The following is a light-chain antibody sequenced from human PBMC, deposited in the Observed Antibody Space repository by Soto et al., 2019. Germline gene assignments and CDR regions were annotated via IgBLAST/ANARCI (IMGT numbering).Light chain of an antibody. V-gene: IGLV1-47*01. J-gene: IGLJ1*01. Sequence: QSVLTQPPSASGNPGQRLTISCSGSTSNILRNYVYWYRQFPGTAPRLLISMNDQRPSGVPDRFSVSKSGTSASLAISGLRSEDEADYYCASWDDSLSGYVFGTGTQLNVL. CDR2: MND. CDR1: TSNILRNY. CDR3: ASWDDSLSGYV.